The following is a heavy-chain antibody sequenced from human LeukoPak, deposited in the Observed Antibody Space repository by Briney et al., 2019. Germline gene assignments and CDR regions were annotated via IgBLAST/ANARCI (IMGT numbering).Heavy chain of an antibody. CDR3: AKGQWLDY. J-gene: IGHJ4*02. V-gene: IGHV3-30*18. CDR2: ISYDGSNK. D-gene: IGHD6-19*01. Sequence: PGGSLRLSCAAPGFTFSSYGMHWVRQAPGKGLEWVAVISYDGSNKYYADSVKGRFTISRDNSKNTLYLQMNSLRAEDTAVYYCAKGQWLDYWGQGTLVTVSS. CDR1: GFTFSSYG.